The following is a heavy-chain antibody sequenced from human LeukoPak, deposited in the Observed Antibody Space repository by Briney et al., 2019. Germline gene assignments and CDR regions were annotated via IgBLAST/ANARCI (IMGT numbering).Heavy chain of an antibody. D-gene: IGHD3-10*01. CDR3: ARFGQWFGEDY. J-gene: IGHJ4*02. CDR2: IHYSGST. CDR1: GGSISSYY. Sequence: SETLSLTCTVSGGSISSYYWSWIRQPPGKGLEWIGYIHYSGSTNYNPSLKSRATISGDTSKNQFSLKLSSVTAADTAVYYCARFGQWFGEDYWGQGTLVTVSS. V-gene: IGHV4-59*01.